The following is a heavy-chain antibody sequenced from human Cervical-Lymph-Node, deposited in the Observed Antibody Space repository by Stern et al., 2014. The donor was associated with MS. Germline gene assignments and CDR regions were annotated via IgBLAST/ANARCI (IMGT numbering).Heavy chain of an antibody. CDR2: INPNSGGT. Sequence: QVQLVESGAEVKKPGASVKVSCKASGYTFTGYYMHWVRQAPGQGLEWMGWINPNSGGTNYAQNFQGWVTMTRDTSISTAYMELSRLRSDDTAVYYCARDVGPTTKYYYYGMDVWGQGTTVTVSS. V-gene: IGHV1-2*04. CDR3: ARDVGPTTKYYYYGMDV. D-gene: IGHD1-1*01. J-gene: IGHJ6*02. CDR1: GYTFTGYY.